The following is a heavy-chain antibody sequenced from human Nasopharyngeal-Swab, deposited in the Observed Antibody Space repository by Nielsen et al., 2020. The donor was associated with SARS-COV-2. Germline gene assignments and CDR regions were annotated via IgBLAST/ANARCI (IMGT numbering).Heavy chain of an antibody. Sequence: GESLKISCAASGFTFSSYSMNWVRQAPGKGLEWVSSISSSSSYIYYADSVKGRFTISRDNAKNSLYLQMNSLRAEDTAEYYCVRTRSPYGDYVDFDYWGQGALVTVSS. CDR1: GFTFSSYS. CDR3: VRTRSPYGDYVDFDY. CDR2: ISSSSSYI. V-gene: IGHV3-21*01. J-gene: IGHJ4*02. D-gene: IGHD4-17*01.